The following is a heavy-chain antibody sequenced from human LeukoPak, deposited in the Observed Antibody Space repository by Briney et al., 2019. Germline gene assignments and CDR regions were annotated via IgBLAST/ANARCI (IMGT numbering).Heavy chain of an antibody. V-gene: IGHV4-4*07. J-gene: IGHJ3*02. D-gene: IGHD3-22*01. CDR2: IYTSGST. CDR3: ARVPIYYYDSSGYLDAFDI. Sequence: SETLFLTCTVSGGSISSYYWSWIRQPAGKGLEWIGRIYTSGSTNYNPSLKSRVTMSVDTSKNQFSLKLSSVTAAETAVYYCARVPIYYYDSSGYLDAFDIWGQGTMVTVSS. CDR1: GGSISSYY.